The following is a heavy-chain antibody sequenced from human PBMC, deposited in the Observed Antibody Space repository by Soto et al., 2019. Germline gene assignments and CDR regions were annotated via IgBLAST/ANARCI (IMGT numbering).Heavy chain of an antibody. Sequence: SQTLSLTCAISGDSVSSNSAAWNWIRQSPSRGLEWLGRTYYRSKWYNDYAVSVKSRITINPDTSKNQFSLQLNSVTPEDTAVYYCARDGMGSSWWGDYYYYYGMDVWGQGTTVTV. CDR2: TYYRSKWYN. J-gene: IGHJ6*02. CDR3: ARDGMGSSWWGDYYYYYGMDV. D-gene: IGHD6-13*01. V-gene: IGHV6-1*01. CDR1: GDSVSSNSAA.